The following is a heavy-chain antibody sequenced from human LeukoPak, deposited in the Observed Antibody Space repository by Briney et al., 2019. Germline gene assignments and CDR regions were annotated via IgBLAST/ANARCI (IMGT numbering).Heavy chain of an antibody. CDR1: GFTFGDYA. CDR3: TRVDTTMIQYYLDY. CDR2: IRTKAYGGTT. V-gene: IGHV3-49*04. J-gene: IGHJ4*02. Sequence: GGSLRLSCTASGFTFGDYAMSWVRQAPGKGLQWVSFIRTKAYGGTTEYVASVKGRFTISRDDSKSLAYLQMSSLKTEDTAVYYCTRVDTTMIQYYLDYWGQGTLVTVSS. D-gene: IGHD5-18*01.